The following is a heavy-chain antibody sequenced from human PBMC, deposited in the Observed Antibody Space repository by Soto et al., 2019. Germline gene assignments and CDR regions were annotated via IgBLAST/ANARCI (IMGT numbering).Heavy chain of an antibody. J-gene: IGHJ4*02. V-gene: IGHV1-18*04. Sequence: VQLVQSGSEMREPGASVRISCKASGYTFNTYFISGISWVRQAPGQGLEWVGWTNAYSGESNKPEKFQGRITLTAHKSTNTVYLQRIRLRPAYSAVDFSTRDGRKSCGRLVCYHYDYWCQGTLVSFSS. D-gene: IGHD2-8*01. CDR1: GYTFNTYF. CDR3: TRDGRKSCGRLVCYHYDY. CDR2: TNAYSGES.